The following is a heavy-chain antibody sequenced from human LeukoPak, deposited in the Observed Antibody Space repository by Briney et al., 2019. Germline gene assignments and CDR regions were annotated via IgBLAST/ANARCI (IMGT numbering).Heavy chain of an antibody. Sequence: GGSLRLSCAASGFTFSSYAMSWVRQAPGKGLEWVSAISGSGGSTYYADSVKGRFTISRDNSKNTLYLQMNSLRADDTAIYYCAKDLRQQLIRGSSLFDYWGQGTLVTVSS. V-gene: IGHV3-23*01. J-gene: IGHJ4*02. D-gene: IGHD3-10*01. CDR1: GFTFSSYA. CDR2: ISGSGGST. CDR3: AKDLRQQLIRGSSLFDY.